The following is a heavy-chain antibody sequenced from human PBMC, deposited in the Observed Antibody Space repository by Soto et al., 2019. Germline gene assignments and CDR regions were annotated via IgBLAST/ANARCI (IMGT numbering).Heavy chain of an antibody. CDR2: IYPGDSDT. Sequence: GESLKISCKGSGYSFTSYWIGWVRQMPGKGLEWMGIIYPGDSDTRYSPSFQGQVTISADKSISTAYLQWSSLKASDTAMYYCARRLRYSSGWYGRADYWGQGTLVTVSS. CDR1: GYSFTSYW. CDR3: ARRLRYSSGWYGRADY. D-gene: IGHD6-19*01. V-gene: IGHV5-51*01. J-gene: IGHJ4*02.